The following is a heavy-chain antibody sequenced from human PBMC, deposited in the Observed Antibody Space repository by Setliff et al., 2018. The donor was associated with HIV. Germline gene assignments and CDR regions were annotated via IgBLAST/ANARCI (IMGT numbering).Heavy chain of an antibody. CDR2: INPDSGDT. V-gene: IGHV1-2*06. Sequence: ASVKVSCKASGYTFSGYHMYWVRQAPGQGLEWMGRINPDSGDTKYTQKFEGRVTMTSDTSISTVYMELSSLRAEDTAVYYCARLIVVVPVAMGPYFDYWGQGSLVTVSS. CDR3: ARLIVVVPVAMGPYFDY. CDR1: GYTFSGYH. D-gene: IGHD2-2*01. J-gene: IGHJ4*02.